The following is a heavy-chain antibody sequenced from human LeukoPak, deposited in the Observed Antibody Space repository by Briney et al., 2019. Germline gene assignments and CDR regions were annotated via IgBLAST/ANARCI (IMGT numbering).Heavy chain of an antibody. J-gene: IGHJ5*02. D-gene: IGHD3-10*01. CDR1: GFTFSSYS. Sequence: GGSLRLSCAASGFTFSSYSMNWVRQAPGKGLEWVSSISSSSSYIYYADSVKGRFTISRDNAKNSLYLQMNSLRAEDTAVYYCASRSGFGSWSPPWGQGTLVTVSS. CDR3: ASRSGFGSWSPP. V-gene: IGHV3-21*01. CDR2: ISSSSSYI.